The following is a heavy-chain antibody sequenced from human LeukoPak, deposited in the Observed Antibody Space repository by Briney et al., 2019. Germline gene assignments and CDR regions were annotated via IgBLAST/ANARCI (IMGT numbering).Heavy chain of an antibody. CDR2: INHSGST. V-gene: IGHV4-34*01. CDR3: ARDGEYVGFGY. D-gene: IGHD4-17*01. CDR1: GGSFSGYY. Sequence: PSETLSLTCAVYGGSFSGYYWSWIRQPPGKGLEWIGEINHSGSTNYNPSLKSRVTISVDTSKNQFSLKLSSVTAADTAVYYCARDGEYVGFGYWGQGTLVTVSS. J-gene: IGHJ4*02.